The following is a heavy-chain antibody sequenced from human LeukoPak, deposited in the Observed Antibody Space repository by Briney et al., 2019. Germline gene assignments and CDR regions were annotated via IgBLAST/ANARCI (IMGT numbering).Heavy chain of an antibody. Sequence: GGSLRLSCAASGFTFSSYSMNWVRQAPGKGLEWVSYISSSSSTIYYADSVKGRFTISRDNAKNSLYLQMNSLRAEDTAVYYCARTPDIWFGELLDYSDYWGQGTLVTVSS. D-gene: IGHD3-10*01. CDR3: ARTPDIWFGELLDYSDY. J-gene: IGHJ4*02. CDR2: ISSSSSTI. V-gene: IGHV3-48*04. CDR1: GFTFSSYS.